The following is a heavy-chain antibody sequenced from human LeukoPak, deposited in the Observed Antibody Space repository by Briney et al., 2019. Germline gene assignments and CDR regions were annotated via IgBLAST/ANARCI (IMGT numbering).Heavy chain of an antibody. CDR1: GYTFTIYD. Sequence: ASVKVSCKASGYTFTIYDINWVRQATGQGLEWMGWMNPNSGNTGYAQKFQGRVTITRNTSISTAYMELSSLRSEDTAVYYCARRLAIGVTQRYMDVWGKGTTVTVSS. D-gene: IGHD4-11*01. CDR3: ARRLAIGVTQRYMDV. J-gene: IGHJ6*03. CDR2: MNPNSGNT. V-gene: IGHV1-8*03.